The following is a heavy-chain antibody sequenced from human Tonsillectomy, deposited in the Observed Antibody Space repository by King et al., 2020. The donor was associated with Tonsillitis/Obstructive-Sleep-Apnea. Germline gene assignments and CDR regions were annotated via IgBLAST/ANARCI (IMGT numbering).Heavy chain of an antibody. CDR2: INAGNGNT. J-gene: IGHJ4*02. CDR1: GYTFTSYA. V-gene: IGHV1-3*01. D-gene: IGHD3-3*01. Sequence: VQLVQSGAEVKKPGASVKVSCKASGYTFTSYAMHWVRQAPGQRLEWMGWINAGNGNTKYSQKFQGRVTITRGTSASTAYMERSSLRSEDTAVYYCARDIVRDYDFWSGYYTPYYFDYWGQGTLVTVSS. CDR3: ARDIVRDYDFWSGYYTPYYFDY.